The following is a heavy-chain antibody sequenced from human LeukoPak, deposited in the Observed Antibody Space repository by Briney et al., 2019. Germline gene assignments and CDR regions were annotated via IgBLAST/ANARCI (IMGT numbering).Heavy chain of an antibody. V-gene: IGHV1-18*01. CDR1: GYTFTSYG. D-gene: IGHD3-3*01. J-gene: IGHJ4*02. CDR3: ARDRTIFGVVIMNDY. CDR2: ISAYNGNT. Sequence: GASVKVSCKASGYTFTSYGISWVRQAPGQGLEWMGWISAYNGNTNYAQKLQGRVTMTTDTSTSTAYMELRSLRSDDTAVYYCARDRTIFGVVIMNDYWGQGTLVTASS.